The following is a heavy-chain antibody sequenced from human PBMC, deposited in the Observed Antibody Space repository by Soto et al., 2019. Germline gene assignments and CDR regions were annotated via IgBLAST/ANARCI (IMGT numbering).Heavy chain of an antibody. CDR3: AKGAVQDLWSGYYNLFDY. D-gene: IGHD3-3*01. J-gene: IGHJ4*02. Sequence: QVQLVESGGGVVQPGRSLRLSCAASGFTFSTYGMHWVRQAPGKGLEWVAVISYDAKHKYYADSLKGRFTISRDNSKNTLYLQMNSLRAEDTAVYYCAKGAVQDLWSGYYNLFDYWGQGTLVTVSS. CDR1: GFTFSTYG. V-gene: IGHV3-30*18. CDR2: ISYDAKHK.